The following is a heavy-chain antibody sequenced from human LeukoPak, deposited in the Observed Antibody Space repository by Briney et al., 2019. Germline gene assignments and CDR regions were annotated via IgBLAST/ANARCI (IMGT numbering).Heavy chain of an antibody. D-gene: IGHD4/OR15-4a*01. J-gene: IGHJ4*02. CDR2: ISGDGSSK. V-gene: IGHV3-74*01. CDR3: VREMYRRYGAHDY. Sequence: TGGSLRLSCAASGFSFSSYWMHWVRQAPGKGLVPVSRISGDGSSKAYADSVKGRFTISRDNAKNTVYLHMNSLRVEDTAVYYCVREMYRRYGAHDYWGQGTLVTVSS. CDR1: GFSFSSYW.